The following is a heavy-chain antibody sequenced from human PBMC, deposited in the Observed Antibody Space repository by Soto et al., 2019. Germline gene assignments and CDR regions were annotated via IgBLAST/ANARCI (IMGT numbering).Heavy chain of an antibody. CDR2: IVPTFGTP. Sequence: ASVKVSCKASGGTFADFIMNWVRQTPGQGLEWMGGIVPTFGTPTYAEKFKGRVTISATGSTSTAYMELTSLRSEDTAVYYCARNGTYSSSLSQYSGMDVWGQGTTVTVSS. CDR1: GGTFADFI. D-gene: IGHD6-6*01. V-gene: IGHV1-69*13. CDR3: ARNGTYSSSLSQYSGMDV. J-gene: IGHJ6*02.